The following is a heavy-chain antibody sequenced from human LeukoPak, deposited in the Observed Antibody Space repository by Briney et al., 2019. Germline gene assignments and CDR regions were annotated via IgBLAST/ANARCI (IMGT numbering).Heavy chain of an antibody. CDR3: AGLQGLRLNY. D-gene: IGHD5-12*01. J-gene: IGHJ4*02. Sequence: SETLSLTCTVSGGSISSGSYYWSWIRQPAGKGLEWIGRIYTSGSTNYNPALKSRVTISVDTSTNQFSLRLSSVTAADTAVYYWAGLQGLRLNYWGQGTLVTVSS. V-gene: IGHV4-61*02. CDR2: IYTSGST. CDR1: GGSISSGSYY.